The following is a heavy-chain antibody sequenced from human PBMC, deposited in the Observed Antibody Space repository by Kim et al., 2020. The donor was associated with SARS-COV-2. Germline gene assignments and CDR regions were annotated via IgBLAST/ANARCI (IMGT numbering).Heavy chain of an antibody. D-gene: IGHD3-3*01. Sequence: GGSLRLSCAASGFTFSSFWMHWVRQAPGTGLMWVSRINNVWNATIYADSVKGRFTISRDNAKSTLYLQMNSLRVEDTAVYYCVRGSGNFGYGMGVWGQGTTVTVSS. CDR1: GFTFSSFW. V-gene: IGHV3-74*01. CDR3: VRGSGNFGYGMGV. CDR2: INNVWNAT. J-gene: IGHJ6*02.